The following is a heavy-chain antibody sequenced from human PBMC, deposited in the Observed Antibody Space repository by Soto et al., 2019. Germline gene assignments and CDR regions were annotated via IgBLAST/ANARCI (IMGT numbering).Heavy chain of an antibody. CDR3: AADHSSGYYYLNY. V-gene: IGHV1-58*01. CDR1: GFTFTSSA. CDR2: IVVGSGNT. J-gene: IGHJ4*02. Sequence: GASVKVSCKASGFTFTSSAVQWVRQARGQRLEWIGWIVVGSGNTNYAQKFQERVTITRDMSTSTAYMELSSLRSEDTAVYYCAADHSSGYYYLNYCGQGTLVTVSS. D-gene: IGHD3-22*01.